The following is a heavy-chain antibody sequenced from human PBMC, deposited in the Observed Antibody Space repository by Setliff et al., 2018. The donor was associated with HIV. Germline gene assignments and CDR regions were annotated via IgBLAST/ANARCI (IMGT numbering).Heavy chain of an antibody. V-gene: IGHV1-8*02. CDR3: ARGGGAERWLQLDPRYFDL. CDR2: MNPNSGNT. J-gene: IGHJ2*01. Sequence: ASVKVSCKASGYTFTSYEINWVRQATGQGLEWMGWMNPNSGNTGYAQKFQGRVTMTRNTSISTAYMELSSLRSEDTAVYSCARGGGAERWLQLDPRYFDLWGRGTLVTVSS. CDR1: GYTFTSYE. D-gene: IGHD5-12*01.